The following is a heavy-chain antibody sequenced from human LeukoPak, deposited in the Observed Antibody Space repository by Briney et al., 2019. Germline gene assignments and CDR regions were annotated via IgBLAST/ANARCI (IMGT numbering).Heavy chain of an antibody. Sequence: PGGSLRLSCAGSGVTFSTYSMNWVRQAPGKGLEWVSYISSSGSPIYYADSVKGRFTLSGDNAKNSLHLQMHSLRDEDTAVYYCARGRYTDGCYDYFDYWGQGTLLTVSS. J-gene: IGHJ4*02. CDR2: ISSSGSPI. V-gene: IGHV3-48*02. CDR3: ARGRYTDGCYDYFDY. CDR1: GVTFSTYS. D-gene: IGHD3-16*02.